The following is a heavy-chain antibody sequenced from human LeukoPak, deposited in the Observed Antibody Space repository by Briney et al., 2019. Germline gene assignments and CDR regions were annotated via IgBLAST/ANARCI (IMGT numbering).Heavy chain of an antibody. D-gene: IGHD6-13*01. Sequence: GGSLRLSCAASGFTFSSYAMHWVRQAPGKGLEWVAVISYDGSNKYYADSAKGRFTISRDNSKNTLYLQMNSLRAEDTAVYYCARDFSEGIAAAGAFDYWGQGTLVTVSS. CDR3: ARDFSEGIAAAGAFDY. J-gene: IGHJ4*02. V-gene: IGHV3-30-3*01. CDR1: GFTFSSYA. CDR2: ISYDGSNK.